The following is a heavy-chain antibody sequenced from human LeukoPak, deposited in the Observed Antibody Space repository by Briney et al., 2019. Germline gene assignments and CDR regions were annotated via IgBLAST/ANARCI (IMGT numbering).Heavy chain of an antibody. CDR1: GFFFDDYG. D-gene: IGHD3-3*01. V-gene: IGHV3-9*01. CDR3: VKDRDFWSGLDV. Sequence: GGSLRLSCVASGFFFDDYGMHWVRQVPGKGLEEVSGISWQSRTRKYADSVRGRFTISRDNAKNSLYLQMNSLKLEDTALYYCVKDRDFWSGLDVWGQGTMVTVS. CDR2: ISWQSRTR. J-gene: IGHJ6*02.